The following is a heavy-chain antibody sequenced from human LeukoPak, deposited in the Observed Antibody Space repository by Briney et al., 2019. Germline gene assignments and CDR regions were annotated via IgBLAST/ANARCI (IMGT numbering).Heavy chain of an antibody. J-gene: IGHJ5*02. Sequence: PGGSLRLSCAASGFTFSSYSMNWVRQAPGKGLEWVSYISSSSSTIYYADSVKGRFTISRGNAKNSLYLQMNSLRDEDTAVYYCARSSYSSSSWFRNWFDPWGQGTLVTVSS. CDR3: ARSSYSSSSWFRNWFDP. CDR1: GFTFSSYS. D-gene: IGHD6-6*01. V-gene: IGHV3-48*02. CDR2: ISSSSSTI.